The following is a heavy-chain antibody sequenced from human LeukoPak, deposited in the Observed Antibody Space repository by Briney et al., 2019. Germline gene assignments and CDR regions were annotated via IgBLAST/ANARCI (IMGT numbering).Heavy chain of an antibody. CDR3: ARDLGSGWSGHAFDI. Sequence: GGSLRLSCAASGFTFSSHSMNWVRQAPGKGLEWVSSISSSSSYIYYADSVKGRFTISRDNAKNSLYLQMNSLRAEDTAVYYCARDLGSGWSGHAFDIWGQGTMVTVSS. J-gene: IGHJ3*02. CDR2: ISSSSSYI. D-gene: IGHD6-19*01. CDR1: GFTFSSHS. V-gene: IGHV3-21*01.